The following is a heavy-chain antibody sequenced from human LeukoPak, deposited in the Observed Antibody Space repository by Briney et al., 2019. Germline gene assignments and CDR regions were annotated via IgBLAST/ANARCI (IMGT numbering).Heavy chain of an antibody. CDR3: ARDRSGLDI. J-gene: IGHJ3*02. Sequence: GGSLRLSCAASGFTVSTNYMTWVRQAPGKGLEWVAVIWYDGSNKYYADSVKGRFTISRDNSKNTLYLQMNSLRAEDTAVYYCARDRSGLDIWGQGTMVTVSS. CDR1: GFTVSTNY. D-gene: IGHD3-16*01. V-gene: IGHV3-33*08. CDR2: IWYDGSNK.